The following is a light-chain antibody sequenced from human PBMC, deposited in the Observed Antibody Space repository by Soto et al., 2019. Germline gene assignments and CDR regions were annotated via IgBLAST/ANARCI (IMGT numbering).Light chain of an antibody. CDR2: WAS. J-gene: IGKJ1*01. V-gene: IGKV4-1*01. CDR3: QQYYTTPVT. Sequence: DIVMTQSPDSLAVSLGERATINCKSSQSLLHLAWYQQKPGQPPKLLIYWASTRESGVPDRFSGSGSGTDFTLTISSLQGEDVAVYYCQQYYTTPVTFGQGTKVEIK. CDR1: QSLLH.